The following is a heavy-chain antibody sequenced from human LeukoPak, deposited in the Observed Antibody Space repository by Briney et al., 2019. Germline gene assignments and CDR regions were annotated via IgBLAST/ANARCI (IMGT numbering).Heavy chain of an antibody. Sequence: GASVKVSCKASGYTFTSYGISWVRQAPGQGLEWMGWISAYNGNTNYAQKLQGRVTMTTDTSTSTAYMELRSLRSDDTAVYYCARRAYYDSSGYYYYYYYMDVWGKGTTVTVSS. V-gene: IGHV1-18*01. CDR3: ARRAYYDSSGYYYYYYYMDV. D-gene: IGHD3-22*01. J-gene: IGHJ6*03. CDR1: GYTFTSYG. CDR2: ISAYNGNT.